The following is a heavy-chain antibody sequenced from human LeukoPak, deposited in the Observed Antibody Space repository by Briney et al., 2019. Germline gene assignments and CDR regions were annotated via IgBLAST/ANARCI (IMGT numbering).Heavy chain of an antibody. V-gene: IGHV3-7*03. J-gene: IGHJ4*02. Sequence: GGSLRLSCAASGFSFSSYWMSWVRQAPGKGLEWVANIKQDGSDKYYLTSVRGRFTISRDNAKNSLFLQMNSLRVEDTAMYYCARGGGHLDCWGQGTLVTVSS. CDR1: GFSFSSYW. CDR2: IKQDGSDK. CDR3: ARGGGHLDC. D-gene: IGHD4-23*01.